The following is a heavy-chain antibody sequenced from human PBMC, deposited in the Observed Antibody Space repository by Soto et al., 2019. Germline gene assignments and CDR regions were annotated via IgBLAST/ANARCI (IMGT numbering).Heavy chain of an antibody. CDR1: GFTFSSYW. J-gene: IGHJ4*02. D-gene: IGHD4-17*01. CDR3: AGSYGDPYYFDY. CDR2: INSDGSST. V-gene: IGHV3-74*01. Sequence: GGSLRLSCAASGFTFSSYWMHWVRQAPGKGLVWVSRINSDGSSTSYADSVKGRFTISRDNAKNTLYLQMNSLRAKDTAVYYCAGSYGDPYYFDYWGQGTLVTVSS.